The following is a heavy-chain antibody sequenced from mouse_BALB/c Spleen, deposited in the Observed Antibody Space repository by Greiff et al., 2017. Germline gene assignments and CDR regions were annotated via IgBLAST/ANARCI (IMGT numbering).Heavy chain of an antibody. CDR1: GYAFTNYL. CDR3: ARDYRYDVDY. J-gene: IGHJ2*01. V-gene: IGHV1-54*01. Sequence: QVQLQQSGAELVRPGTSVKVSCKASGYAFTNYLIEWVKQRPGQGLEWIGVINPGSGGTNYNEKFKGKATLTADKSSSTAYMQLSSLTSDDSAVYFCARDYRYDVDYWGQGTTLTVSS. CDR2: INPGSGGT. D-gene: IGHD2-14*01.